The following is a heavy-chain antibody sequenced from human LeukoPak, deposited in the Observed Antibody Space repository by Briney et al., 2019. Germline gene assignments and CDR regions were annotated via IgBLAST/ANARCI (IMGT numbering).Heavy chain of an antibody. D-gene: IGHD6-13*01. CDR3: ARGESSSWYVLFDY. CDR1: GGSISSYY. J-gene: IGHJ4*02. CDR2: IYYSGST. V-gene: IGHV4-59*01. Sequence: SETLSLTCTVSGGSISSYYWSWIRQPPGKGLEWIGYIYYSGSTNYNPSLKSRVTISVDTSKNQFSLKLSSVTAADTAVYYCARGESSSWYVLFDYWGQGTLVTVSS.